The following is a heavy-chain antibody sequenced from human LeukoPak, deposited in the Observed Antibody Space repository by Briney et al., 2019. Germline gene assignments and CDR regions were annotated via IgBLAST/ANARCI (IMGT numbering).Heavy chain of an antibody. V-gene: IGHV1-18*01. CDR3: ARGDVVVSAAVRFDP. J-gene: IGHJ5*02. CDR1: GYTFTSYG. CDR2: ISAHYGKT. Sequence: ASVTVSCKASGYTFTSYGITWVRQAPGQGLEWMGWISAHYGKTTYSNKFQGRVTMTTETPTSTAYMELRSLRSDDTAVYYCARGDVVVSAAVRFDPWGQGTLVTVSS. D-gene: IGHD2-2*01.